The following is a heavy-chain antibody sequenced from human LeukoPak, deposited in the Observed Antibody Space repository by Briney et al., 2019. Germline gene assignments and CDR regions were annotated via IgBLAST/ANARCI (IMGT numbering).Heavy chain of an antibody. V-gene: IGHV4-34*01. J-gene: IGHJ4*02. Sequence: GSLRLSCAASGFTVSSNYMSWVRQAPGKGLEWIGEINHSGSTNYNPSLKSRVTISVDTSKNQFSLKLSSVTAADTAVYYCARGTIVVVTAIPHAHHFDYWGQGTLVTVSS. CDR3: ARGTIVVVTAIPHAHHFDY. CDR2: INHSGST. CDR1: GFTVSSNY. D-gene: IGHD2-21*02.